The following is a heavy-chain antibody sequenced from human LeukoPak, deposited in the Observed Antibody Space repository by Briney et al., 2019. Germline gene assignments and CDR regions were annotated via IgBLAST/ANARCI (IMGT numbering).Heavy chain of an antibody. D-gene: IGHD3-10*01. CDR2: INPNSGGT. CDR3: ARDLMVRGPMGV. CDR1: GYTFTGYY. J-gene: IGHJ6*03. V-gene: IGHV1-2*02. Sequence: GASVKVSCKASGYTFTGYYMHWVRQAPGQGLEWMGWINPNSGGTNYAQKFQGRVAMTRDTSINTAYMELSRLRSDDTAVYYCARDLMVRGPMGVWGKGTTVTVSS.